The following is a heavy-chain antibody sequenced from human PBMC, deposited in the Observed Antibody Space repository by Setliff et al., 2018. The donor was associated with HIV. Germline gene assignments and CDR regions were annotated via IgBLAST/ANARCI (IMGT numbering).Heavy chain of an antibody. V-gene: IGHV5-51*01. CDR2: LYPADSNI. CDR1: GYSFSSYW. D-gene: IGHD3-16*01. CDR3: TRLWHENWGGVDY. Sequence: GESLKISCKGSGYSFSSYWIGWVRQMPGKGLEFMGLLYPADSNIRYSPSFQGQVTISVDKSTNTAFRQWTSLRASDTAMYYCTRLWHENWGGVDYWGQGTLVTVSS. J-gene: IGHJ4*02.